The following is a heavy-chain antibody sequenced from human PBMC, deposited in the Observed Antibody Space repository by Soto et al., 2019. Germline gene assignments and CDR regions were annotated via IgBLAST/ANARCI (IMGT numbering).Heavy chain of an antibody. CDR3: ARDNDRLQLGGNYYYILDV. J-gene: IGHJ6*01. CDR2: IIPLFRTP. D-gene: IGHD4-4*01. CDR1: GGTFSSSA. Sequence: QVQLVQSGAEMKEPGSSVKVSCKTSGGTFSSSAISWLRQAPGQGLEWMGGIIPLFRTPDYAQKFQGRVTTAADESTSTAYMELSSLRSEDTAVYYCARDNDRLQLGGNYYYILDVWGQGTTSPSPQ. V-gene: IGHV1-69*12.